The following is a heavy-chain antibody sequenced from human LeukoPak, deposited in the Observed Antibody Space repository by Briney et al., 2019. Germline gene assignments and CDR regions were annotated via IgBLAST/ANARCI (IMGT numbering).Heavy chain of an antibody. Sequence: GGSLRLSCAASGFTFTSNSMNWVRQAARKGLEWVSYISSGSSTIYYADSVKGRFTISRDNAKNSLYLQMNSLRDEDTAVYYCARETWFDPWGQGTLVTVSS. V-gene: IGHV3-48*02. CDR1: GFTFTSNS. CDR2: ISSGSSTI. CDR3: ARETWFDP. J-gene: IGHJ5*02.